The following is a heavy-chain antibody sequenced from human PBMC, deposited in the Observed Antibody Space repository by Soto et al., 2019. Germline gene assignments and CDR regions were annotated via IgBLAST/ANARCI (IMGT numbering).Heavy chain of an antibody. CDR1: GFTFSSYA. CDR3: AYVGDDGGYYFSYYFDH. Sequence: PGGSLRLSCAASGFTFSSYAMNWVRQAPGKGLEWVSVISTSGAGTYYADSVKGRFTISRDTSKNTLYLQMNSLRAEDTAVSFCAYVGDDGGYYFSYYFDHWGQGAPVTVSS. V-gene: IGHV3-23*01. J-gene: IGHJ4*02. CDR2: ISTSGAGT. D-gene: IGHD3-22*01.